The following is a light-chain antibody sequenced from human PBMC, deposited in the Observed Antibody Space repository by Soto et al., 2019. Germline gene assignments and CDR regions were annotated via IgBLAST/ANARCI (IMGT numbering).Light chain of an antibody. CDR3: QQYYTSPWT. J-gene: IGKJ1*01. V-gene: IGKV4-1*01. CDR2: WAS. Sequence: DIVMTQSPDSLAVSLGERATINCKSSQSVLYSSNNKNYLAWYQQKPGQPPKALIYWASTREAGVPDRFSGSGSGTDFTLTISSLPAEDVAVYYCQQYYTSPWTFGQG. CDR1: QSVLYSSNNKNY.